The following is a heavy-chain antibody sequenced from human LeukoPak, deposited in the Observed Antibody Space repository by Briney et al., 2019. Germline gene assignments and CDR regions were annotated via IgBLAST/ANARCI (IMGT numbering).Heavy chain of an antibody. J-gene: IGHJ6*03. CDR3: ARRRGVVGVLAATCYYYYYMDV. Sequence: SVTVSCQASGYTFSGYYMHWVRQAPGKGLEWVAYINPNSGGTYYAQKFQGRVTMTRDKAISTQYMEMSSLRSDDTAGYYCARRRGVVGVLAATCYYYYYMDVWGKGTTVTVSS. D-gene: IGHD2-15*01. CDR2: INPNSGGT. CDR1: GYTFSGYY. V-gene: IGHV1-2*02.